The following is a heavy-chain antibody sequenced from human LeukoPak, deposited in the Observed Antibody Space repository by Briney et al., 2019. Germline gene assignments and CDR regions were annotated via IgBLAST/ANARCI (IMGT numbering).Heavy chain of an antibody. D-gene: IGHD3-22*01. CDR3: ASGVQYYYDSSGYGLIGHC. Sequence: ETGGSLRLSCAASGFTFSSYEMNWVRQAPGKGLEWVSYISSSGSTIYYADSVKGRFTISRDNAKNSLYLQMNSLRAEDTAVYYCASGVQYYYDSSGYGLIGHCWAQGTLVTVSS. J-gene: IGHJ4*02. CDR2: ISSSGSTI. V-gene: IGHV3-48*03. CDR1: GFTFSSYE.